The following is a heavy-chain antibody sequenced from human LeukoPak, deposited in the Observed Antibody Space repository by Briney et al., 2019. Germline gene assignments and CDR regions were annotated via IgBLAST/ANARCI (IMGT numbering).Heavy chain of an antibody. V-gene: IGHV3-7*01. CDR3: ARDPGIAAAGTVGYFDS. Sequence: GGSLRLSCVASGFSFSSYWMSRVRQTPGKGLEWVANIKQEGSARYYVDSVTGRFTISRDNAMNSPYLQMNSLRVEDTAVYYCARDPGIAAAGTVGYFDSWGQGILVTVSS. D-gene: IGHD6-13*01. CDR1: GFSFSSYW. CDR2: IKQEGSAR. J-gene: IGHJ4*02.